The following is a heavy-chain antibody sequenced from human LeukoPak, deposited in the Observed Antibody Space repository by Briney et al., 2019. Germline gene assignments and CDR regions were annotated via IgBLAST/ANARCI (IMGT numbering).Heavy chain of an antibody. D-gene: IGHD2-2*03. Sequence: ASVKVSCKASGYTFTGYYTHWVRQAPGQGLEWMGWINPNSGGTNYAQKFQGRVTMTRNTSISTAYMELSRLRSDDTAVYYCARDHHLDIVVVGTPYYFDYWGQGTLVTVSS. J-gene: IGHJ4*02. CDR1: GYTFTGYY. CDR2: INPNSGGT. CDR3: ARDHHLDIVVVGTPYYFDY. V-gene: IGHV1-2*02.